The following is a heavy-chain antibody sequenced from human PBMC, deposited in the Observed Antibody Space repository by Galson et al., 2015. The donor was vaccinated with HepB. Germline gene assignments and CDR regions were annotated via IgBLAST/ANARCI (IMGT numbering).Heavy chain of an antibody. CDR1: GFTFSNTY. D-gene: IGHD6-13*01. V-gene: IGHV3-15*06. J-gene: IGHJ3*02. CDR3: SFSLAAAGAFDN. Sequence: SLRLSCAGSGFTFSNTYMSWVRQAPGKGLEWVGRIDSIIDGGTRNYAAPVKGRFTISRDDSKKMVYLQMNSVKTEDTAVYFCSFSLAAAGAFDNWGQGTGVTVAS. CDR2: IDSIIDGGTR.